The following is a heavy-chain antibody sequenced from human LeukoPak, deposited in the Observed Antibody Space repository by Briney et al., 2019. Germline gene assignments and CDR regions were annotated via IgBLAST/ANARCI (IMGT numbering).Heavy chain of an antibody. CDR3: ARRMRYDFWTPSSPFDC. CDR1: GGSISSYY. Sequence: PSETLSLTCTVSGGSISSYYWSWIRQPPGKGLEWIGYIYYSGSTYYNPSLKSRVTTSVDTSKNQFSLKLTSVSAADTAVYYCARRMRYDFWTPSSPFDCWGQGSLVTVSS. J-gene: IGHJ4*02. V-gene: IGHV4-59*08. CDR2: IYYSGST. D-gene: IGHD3-3*01.